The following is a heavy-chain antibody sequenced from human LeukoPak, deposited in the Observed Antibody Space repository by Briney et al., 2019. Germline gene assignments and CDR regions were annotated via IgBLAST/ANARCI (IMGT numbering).Heavy chain of an antibody. V-gene: IGHV3-30*03. CDR1: GFTFSSYG. CDR3: ARITLRYLDWLRNWFDP. Sequence: GGSLRLSCAASGFTFSSYGMHWVRQAPGKGLEWVAVISYDGSNKYYADSVKGRFTISRDNSKNTLYLQMNSLRAEDTAVYYCARITLRYLDWLRNWFDPWGQGTLVTVSS. J-gene: IGHJ5*02. D-gene: IGHD3-9*01. CDR2: ISYDGSNK.